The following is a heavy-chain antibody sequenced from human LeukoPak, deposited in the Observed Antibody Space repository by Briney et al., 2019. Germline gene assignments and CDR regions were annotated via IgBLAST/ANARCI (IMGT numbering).Heavy chain of an antibody. J-gene: IGHJ4*02. D-gene: IGHD5-12*01. CDR3: AREMGLNIVATFGY. V-gene: IGHV3-33*01. CDR1: GFTFSSYG. CDR2: IWYDGSSK. Sequence: GRSLRLSCAASGFTFSSYGMHWVRQAPGKGLEWVALIWYDGSSKYYRDSVKGRFTISRDNSKNTLYLQMNSLRDEDTAVYYCAREMGLNIVATFGYWGQGILVTVSS.